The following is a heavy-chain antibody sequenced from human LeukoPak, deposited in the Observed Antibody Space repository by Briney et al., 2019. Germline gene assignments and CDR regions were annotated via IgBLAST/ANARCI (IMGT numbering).Heavy chain of an antibody. CDR3: SRAHCSGGACPNWFDP. CDR2: INPSGGTT. D-gene: IGHD2-15*01. V-gene: IGHV1-46*01. J-gene: IGHJ5*02. CDR1: VYTFTTYY. Sequence: ASVRVSCTASVYTFTTYYMHWVRQAPGQGLEGMGIINPSGGTTGYAQKFQGRVTMTKETSTRTAYMELSSLRFAEQAGHYCSRAHCSGGACPNWFDPWGQGTLVTVSS.